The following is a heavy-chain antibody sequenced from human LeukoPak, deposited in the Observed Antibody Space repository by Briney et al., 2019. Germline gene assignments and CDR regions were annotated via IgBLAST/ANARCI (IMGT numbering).Heavy chain of an antibody. CDR3: ARGHRLGGMDV. CDR1: GYTFTSYD. D-gene: IGHD5-12*01. Sequence: ASVKVSCKASGYTFTSYDINWVRQATGQGLEWMGYMNPDTTNTGYAQKFQGRVTMTRSTSITTAYMELSSLSPDDTAVYFCARGHRLGGMDVWGQGTTVTVSS. CDR2: MNPDTTNT. V-gene: IGHV1-8*01. J-gene: IGHJ6*02.